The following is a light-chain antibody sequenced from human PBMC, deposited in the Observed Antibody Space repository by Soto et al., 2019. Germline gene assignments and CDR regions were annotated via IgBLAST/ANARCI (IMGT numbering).Light chain of an antibody. J-gene: IGLJ1*01. V-gene: IGLV2-23*01. Sequence: QSALTQPASVSGSPGQSITISCSGTSSNIGGYNVVSWYQQQPGKAPKVIVYEGIKRPSGGSDRFSGSTSGSTASLTISGLQAEDEAEYYCCSYVGASTYVFGSGTQLTVL. CDR2: EGI. CDR1: SSNIGGYNV. CDR3: CSYVGASTYV.